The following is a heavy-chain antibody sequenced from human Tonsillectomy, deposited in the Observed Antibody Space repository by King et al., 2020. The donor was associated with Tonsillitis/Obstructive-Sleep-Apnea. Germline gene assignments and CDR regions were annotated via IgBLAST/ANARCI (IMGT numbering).Heavy chain of an antibody. J-gene: IGHJ6*02. CDR1: GFTFSSYA. D-gene: IGHD3-3*01. Sequence: VQLVESGGGVVQPGRSLRLSCAASGFTFSSYAMHWVRQAPGKGLEWVAVISYDGNNKYYADSVKGRFTISRDNSKNTLYLQMNSLRAEDTAVYYCARDERFLECLPYYYGMDVWGQGTTVTVSS. CDR2: ISYDGNNK. CDR3: ARDERFLECLPYYYGMDV. V-gene: IGHV3-30*04.